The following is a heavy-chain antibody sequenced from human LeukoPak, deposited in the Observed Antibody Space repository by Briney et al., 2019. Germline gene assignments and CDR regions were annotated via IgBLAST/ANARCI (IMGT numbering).Heavy chain of an antibody. CDR1: GFTFSNYA. Sequence: GGSLRLSCAASGFTFSNYAMSWVRQAPGKGLEWVSGISNSGSGTYYANSVKGRFTISRDNSMSTLLLQMNSLRVEDTAVYYCTKISSRSVSRSYSDFWGPENLVTVSS. CDR2: ISNSGSGT. V-gene: IGHV3-23*01. CDR3: TKISSRSVSRSYSDF. D-gene: IGHD3-16*02. J-gene: IGHJ4*01.